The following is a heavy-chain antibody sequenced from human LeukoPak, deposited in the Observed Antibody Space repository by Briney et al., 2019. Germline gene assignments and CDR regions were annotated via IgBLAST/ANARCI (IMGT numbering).Heavy chain of an antibody. Sequence: GGSLRLSCAASGFTFSSYWMHWVRRAPGKGLEWLSSISGSSAYTYYADSVKGRFTSSRDDAKNSLYLQMNSLTVEDTAIYYCARGGGSIAVAVFDNWGQGTLVTVSS. J-gene: IGHJ4*02. V-gene: IGHV3-21*04. CDR3: ARGGGSIAVAVFDN. CDR2: ISGSSAYT. CDR1: GFTFSSYW. D-gene: IGHD6-19*01.